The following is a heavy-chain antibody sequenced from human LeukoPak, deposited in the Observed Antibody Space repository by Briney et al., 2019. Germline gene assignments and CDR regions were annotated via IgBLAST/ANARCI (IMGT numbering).Heavy chain of an antibody. J-gene: IGHJ6*02. CDR1: GSTFSSYA. CDR2: IIPILGIA. CDR3: ARAFIPYYYYGMDV. Sequence: SVKVSCKASGSTFSSYAISWVRQAPGQGLEWMGRIIPILGIANYAQRFQGRVMITADKSTSIAYMELSSLRSEDTAVYYCARAFIPYYYYGMDVWGQGTTVTVSS. V-gene: IGHV1-69*04.